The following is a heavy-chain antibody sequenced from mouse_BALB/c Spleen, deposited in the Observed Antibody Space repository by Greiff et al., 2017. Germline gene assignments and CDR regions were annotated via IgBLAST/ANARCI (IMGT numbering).Heavy chain of an antibody. J-gene: IGHJ3*01. CDR1: GYSITSGYY. Sequence: EVQLVESGPGLVKPSQSLSLTCSVTGYSITSGYYWNWIRQFPGNKLEWMGYISYDGSNNYNPSLKNRISITRDTSKNQFFLKLNSVTTEDTATYYCARHYRYAWFAYWGQGTLVTVSA. CDR2: ISYDGSN. D-gene: IGHD2-14*01. CDR3: ARHYRYAWFAY. V-gene: IGHV3-6*02.